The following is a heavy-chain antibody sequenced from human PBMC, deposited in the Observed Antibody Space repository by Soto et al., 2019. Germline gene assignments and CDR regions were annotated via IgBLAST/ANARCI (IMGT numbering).Heavy chain of an antibody. CDR1: GFTFSSYG. CDR2: IWYDGSNK. V-gene: IGHV3-33*01. Sequence: GGSLRLSCAASGFTFSSYGMHWVRQAPGKGLEWVAVIWYDGSNKYYADSVKGRFTISRDNSKNTLYLQMNSLRAEDTAVYYCARDTLSSSWTRNYYYGMDVWGQGTTVTISS. CDR3: ARDTLSSSWTRNYYYGMDV. D-gene: IGHD6-13*01. J-gene: IGHJ6*02.